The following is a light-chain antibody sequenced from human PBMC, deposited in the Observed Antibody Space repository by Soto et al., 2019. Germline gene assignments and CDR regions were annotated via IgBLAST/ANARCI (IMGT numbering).Light chain of an antibody. CDR1: QSISSW. CDR3: QQYNSYCT. Sequence: DIQMTQSPSTLSASVGDRVTITCRASQSISSWLAWYKQKPGKAPKLLIYKASSLESGVPSRFSGSGSGTEFTLTISSVQPYDFATYYCQQYNSYCTFGQGTKVDIK. CDR2: KAS. J-gene: IGKJ1*01. V-gene: IGKV1-5*03.